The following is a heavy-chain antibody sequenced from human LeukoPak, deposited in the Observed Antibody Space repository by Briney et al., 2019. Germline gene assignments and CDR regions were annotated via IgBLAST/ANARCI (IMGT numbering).Heavy chain of an antibody. CDR1: GGTFSSYA. V-gene: IGHV1-69*13. D-gene: IGHD3-22*01. CDR2: IIPIFGTA. CDR3: ARDYYDSRESGEIVYFDY. J-gene: IGHJ4*02. Sequence: SVKVSCKASGGTFSSYAISWVRQAPGQGLEWMGGIIPIFGTANYAQKFQGRVTITADESTSTAYMELSSLRSEDTAVYYCARDYYDSRESGEIVYFDYWGQGTLVTVSS.